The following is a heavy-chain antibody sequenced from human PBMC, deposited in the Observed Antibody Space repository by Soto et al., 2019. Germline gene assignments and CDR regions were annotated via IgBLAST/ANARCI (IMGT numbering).Heavy chain of an antibody. J-gene: IGHJ4*02. Sequence: QVQLQESGPGLVKPSETLSLTCSVSGVSTSNHYWTWIRKPPGQGPEWIGCIYYRGTTNYNASFTNRVTISVDTSKYQCSLKLTSVTTADTAVYYCARGGGSPYHDHEFDYWGQGILVTVSS. CDR3: ARGGGSPYHDHEFDY. CDR1: GVSTSNHY. V-gene: IGHV4-59*11. D-gene: IGHD2-2*01. CDR2: IYYRGTT.